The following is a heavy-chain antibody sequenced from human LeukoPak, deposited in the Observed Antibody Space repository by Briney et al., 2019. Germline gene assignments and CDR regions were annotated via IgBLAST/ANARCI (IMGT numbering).Heavy chain of an antibody. Sequence: GGSLRLSCAASAFTFSSYWMSWVRQAPGKGLEWVSVIYSGGSTYYADSVKGRFTISRDNSKNTLYLQMNSLRAEDTAVYYCARGRPGTPNAFDIWGQGTMVTVSS. D-gene: IGHD3-10*01. CDR2: IYSGGST. CDR1: AFTFSSYW. CDR3: ARGRPGTPNAFDI. J-gene: IGHJ3*02. V-gene: IGHV3-53*01.